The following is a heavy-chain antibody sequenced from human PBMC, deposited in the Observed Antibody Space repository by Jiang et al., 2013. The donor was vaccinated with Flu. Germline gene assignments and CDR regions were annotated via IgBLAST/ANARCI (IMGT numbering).Heavy chain of an antibody. CDR2: INPSGGST. CDR3: ARVSSRILERSSWPYYFDY. Sequence: VESGAEVKKPGASVKVSCKASGYTFTSYYMHWVRQAPGQGLEWMGIINPSGGSTSYAQKFQGRVTMTRDTSTSTVYMELSSLRSEDTAVYYCARVSSRILERSSWPYYFDYWGQGTLVTVSS. J-gene: IGHJ4*02. CDR1: GYTFTSYY. D-gene: IGHD6-13*01. V-gene: IGHV1-46*03.